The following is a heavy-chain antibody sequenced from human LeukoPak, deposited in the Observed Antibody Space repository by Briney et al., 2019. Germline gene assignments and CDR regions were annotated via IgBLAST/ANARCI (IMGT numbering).Heavy chain of an antibody. V-gene: IGHV1-2*02. J-gene: IGHJ4*02. CDR2: INPNSGGT. Sequence: ASVKVSCKASGYTFTGYYMHWVRQAPGQGLEWMGWINPNSGGTNYAQKFQGRVTMTRDTSIRTAYMELSRLRSDDTAVYYCARARENRIVGATSLFGYWGQGTLVTVSS. D-gene: IGHD1-26*01. CDR3: ARARENRIVGATSLFGY. CDR1: GYTFTGYY.